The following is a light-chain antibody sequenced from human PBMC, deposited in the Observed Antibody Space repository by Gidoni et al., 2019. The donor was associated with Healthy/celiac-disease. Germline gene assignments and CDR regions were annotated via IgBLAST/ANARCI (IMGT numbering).Light chain of an antibody. CDR3: SSYTSSSTL. J-gene: IGLJ2*01. CDR2: EVS. V-gene: IGLV2-14*01. Sequence: QSALTQPASVSGSPGQSITISCTGTSSDVGGYNYVSWYQQHPGKAPKLMIYEVSNRPSGVSNRFSGSKSGNTASLTMSGLQAEDEADYYGSSYTSSSTLFGGGTKLTVL. CDR1: SSDVGGYNY.